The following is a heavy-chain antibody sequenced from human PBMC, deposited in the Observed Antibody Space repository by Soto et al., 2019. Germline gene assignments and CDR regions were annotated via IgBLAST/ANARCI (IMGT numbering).Heavy chain of an antibody. CDR1: GFTSAYHA. Sequence: GGSLSLSCAASGFTSAYHAMNWVLRAPGKGLEWVSTISSNGENTHYADSVKGRFIISSDNSSNTVDLQMNSLRVEDTAGYYWVSWGSGHLYSLGQGTPVTVSS. CDR3: VSWGSGHLYS. CDR2: ISSNGENT. D-gene: IGHD3-16*01. J-gene: IGHJ5*01. V-gene: IGHV3-23*01.